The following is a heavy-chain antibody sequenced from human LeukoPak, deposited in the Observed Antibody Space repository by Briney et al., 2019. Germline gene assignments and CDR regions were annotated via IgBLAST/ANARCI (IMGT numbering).Heavy chain of an antibody. D-gene: IGHD3-3*01. CDR2: ISGSGGST. Sequence: PGGSLRLSCAASGFTFSSYAMSWVRQAPGKGLEWVSAISGSGGSTYYADSMKGRFTISRDNSKNTLYLQMNSLRAEDTAVYYCAKSSQSGGYYDFWSGYWYYWGQGTLVTVSS. V-gene: IGHV3-23*01. CDR1: GFTFSSYA. CDR3: AKSSQSGGYYDFWSGYWYY. J-gene: IGHJ4*02.